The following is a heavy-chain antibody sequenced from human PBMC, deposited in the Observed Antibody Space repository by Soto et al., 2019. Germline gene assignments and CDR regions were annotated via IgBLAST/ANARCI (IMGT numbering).Heavy chain of an antibody. CDR2: ITPFNGNT. J-gene: IGHJ4*02. V-gene: IGHV1-45*02. D-gene: IGHD5-12*01. CDR3: ARSQSGYDAFDY. CDR1: GYTFTYRY. Sequence: QMQLVQSGAEVKKTGSSVKVSCKASGYTFTYRYLHWVRQAPGQALEWMGWITPFNGNTNYAQKYQNGITITRDRSMSTAYMELSSLRSEDTAMYYCARSQSGYDAFDYWGQGTLVTVSS.